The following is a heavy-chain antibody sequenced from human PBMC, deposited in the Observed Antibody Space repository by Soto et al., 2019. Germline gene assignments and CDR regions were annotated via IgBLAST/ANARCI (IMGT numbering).Heavy chain of an antibody. CDR3: AKTDVVVPAATLDY. D-gene: IGHD2-2*01. V-gene: IGHV3-23*01. CDR2: ISGSGGST. CDR1: GFTFSSYA. J-gene: IGHJ4*02. Sequence: GGSLRLSCAASGFTFSSYAMSWVRQAPGKGLEWVSAISGSGGSTYYADSVKGRFTISRDNSKNTLYLQMNSLRAEDTAVYYCAKTDVVVPAATLDYWGQGTPVTVSS.